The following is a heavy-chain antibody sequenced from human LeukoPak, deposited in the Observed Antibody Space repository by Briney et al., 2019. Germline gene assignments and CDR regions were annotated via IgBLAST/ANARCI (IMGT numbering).Heavy chain of an antibody. V-gene: IGHV3-23*01. J-gene: IGHJ4*02. CDR1: GSTFNTNA. CDR2: ISGRTGGT. CDR3: AKCGNSGCHLIDY. D-gene: IGHD5-12*01. Sequence: GGSLRLSCAASGSTFNTNAMSWVRQAPGKGLEWVSAISGRTGGTYYADSVKGRFTISRDNSKSTLYLQMDSLRAEDTAVYYCAKCGNSGCHLIDYWGQGTLVTVSS.